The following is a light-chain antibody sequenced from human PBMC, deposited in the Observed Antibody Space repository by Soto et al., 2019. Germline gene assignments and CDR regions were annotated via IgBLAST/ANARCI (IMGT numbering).Light chain of an antibody. CDR1: QSIDGD. V-gene: IGKV3-15*01. J-gene: IGKJ1*01. Sequence: SQSPTSLPVSPGERVILSCRASQSIDGDLAWYQHRPGQAPRLLISRASTRATGIPARFSGSGSGTDFTLTISSLQSEDSAVYYCQQNRQWPRTFGRGTKVEV. CDR3: QQNRQWPRT. CDR2: RAS.